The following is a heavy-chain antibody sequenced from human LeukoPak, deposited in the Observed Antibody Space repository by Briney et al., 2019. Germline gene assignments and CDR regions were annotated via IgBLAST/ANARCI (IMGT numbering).Heavy chain of an antibody. CDR3: AMRAREQRDISPSNWLDP. D-gene: IGHD4-11*01. CDR1: GGSISSYS. CDR2: IYGGNT. V-gene: IGHV4-59*08. Sequence: SETLSLTCTVSGGSISSYSWNWIRQPPGNGLEGIGRIYGGNTNYNPSLMSRVTISFDTSKHPLSLNLRSVPAADTAVYYCAMRAREQRDISPSNWLDPWGQGTLVTVSS. J-gene: IGHJ5*02.